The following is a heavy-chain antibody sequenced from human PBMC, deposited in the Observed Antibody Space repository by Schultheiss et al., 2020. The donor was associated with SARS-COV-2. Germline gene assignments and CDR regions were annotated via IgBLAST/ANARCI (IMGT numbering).Heavy chain of an antibody. CDR1: GYTFTTYW. Sequence: GESLKISCKGSGYTFTTYWIGWVRQMPGKGLDWMGIIHPGDSEIRYSPSFEGQISISADKSNNTAYLQWNSLKASDTAIYYCARQYWGSSTPYGMDVWGQGTTVTVSS. V-gene: IGHV5-51*01. D-gene: IGHD2-2*01. CDR3: ARQYWGSSTPYGMDV. CDR2: IHPGDSEI. J-gene: IGHJ6*02.